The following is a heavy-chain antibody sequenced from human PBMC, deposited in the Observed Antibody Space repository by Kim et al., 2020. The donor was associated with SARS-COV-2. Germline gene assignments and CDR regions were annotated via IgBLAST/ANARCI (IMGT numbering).Heavy chain of an antibody. V-gene: IGHV1-2*02. Sequence: ASVKVSCKASGYSFTAYYVHWLRQAPGQGLEWVGWINPKNGDTRCEQKFQGRVTMNRDTSTGTVYMKLSSLRSEDTAVYFCARGPDFGGFDFWGQGTMVTVSS. CDR3: ARGPDFGGFDF. D-gene: IGHD3-16*01. CDR2: INPKNGDT. CDR1: GYSFTAYY. J-gene: IGHJ3*01.